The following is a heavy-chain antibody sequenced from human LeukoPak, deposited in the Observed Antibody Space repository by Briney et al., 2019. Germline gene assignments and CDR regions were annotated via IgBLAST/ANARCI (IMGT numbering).Heavy chain of an antibody. J-gene: IGHJ6*02. V-gene: IGHV3-9*01. CDR2: ISWNSGSI. Sequence: PGGSLRLSCAASGFTFSSYGMPWVRQAPGKGLEWVSGISWNSGSIGYADSVKGRFTISRDNAKNSLYLQMNSLRAEDTALYYCAKGEYYDFWSGYYYGMDVWGQGTTVTVSS. CDR1: GFTFSSYG. CDR3: AKGEYYDFWSGYYYGMDV. D-gene: IGHD3-3*01.